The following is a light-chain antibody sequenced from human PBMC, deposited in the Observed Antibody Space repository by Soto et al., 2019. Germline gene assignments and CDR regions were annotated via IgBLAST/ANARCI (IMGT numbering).Light chain of an antibody. Sequence: DIQMTQSPSSLSASVGDRVSITCRASQGISNYLAWYQQKPGKVPELLIYAASTLKSGVPSRFSGSGSGTDFPLTISSLQREDVATYYCQKYNNGPRTFGQGTKGEIK. V-gene: IGKV1-27*01. CDR2: AAS. CDR3: QKYNNGPRT. J-gene: IGKJ1*01. CDR1: QGISNY.